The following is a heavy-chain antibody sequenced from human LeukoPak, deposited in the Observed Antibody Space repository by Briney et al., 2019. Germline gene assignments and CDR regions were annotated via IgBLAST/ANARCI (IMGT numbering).Heavy chain of an antibody. CDR1: GGSISDTSYY. Sequence: SETLSLTCTVSGGSISDTSYYWSWIRQPPGKGLEWIGYIYYSGSTNYNPSLKSRVTISVDTSKNQFSLKLSSVTAADTAVYYCARDAGEGFDYWGQGTLVTVSS. J-gene: IGHJ4*02. CDR3: ARDAGEGFDY. CDR2: IYYSGST. V-gene: IGHV4-61*01.